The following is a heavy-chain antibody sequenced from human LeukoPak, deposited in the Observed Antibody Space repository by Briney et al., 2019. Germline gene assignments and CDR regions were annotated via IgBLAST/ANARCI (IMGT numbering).Heavy chain of an antibody. J-gene: IGHJ4*02. CDR2: INHSGST. CDR3: ARDHRSEYSSSWNAEPQP. CDR1: GGSFSGYY. Sequence: SETLSLTCAVYGGSFSGYYWSWIRQPPGKGLEWIGEINHSGSTNYNPSLKSRVTISVDTSKNQFSLKLSSVTAADTAVYYCARDHRSEYSSSWNAEPQPWGQGTLVTVSS. V-gene: IGHV4-34*01. D-gene: IGHD6-13*01.